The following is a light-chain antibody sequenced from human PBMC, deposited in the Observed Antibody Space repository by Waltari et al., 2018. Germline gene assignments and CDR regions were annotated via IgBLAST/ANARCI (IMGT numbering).Light chain of an antibody. CDR3: QQSSSSPIT. J-gene: IGKJ5*01. Sequence: DIQMTQSPPSLSASVGDRVTITCRASHTISNSLDWYQQKPGKAPKLLIYGSFILQSGVPSRFRGSGSGTDFTLTISSLQPEDFATYYCQQSSSSPITFGQGTRLEIK. V-gene: IGKV1-39*01. CDR2: GSF. CDR1: HTISNS.